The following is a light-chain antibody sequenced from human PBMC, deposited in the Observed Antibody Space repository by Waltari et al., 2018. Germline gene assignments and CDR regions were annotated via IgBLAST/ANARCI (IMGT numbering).Light chain of an antibody. Sequence: QSALTQPASVSGSPGQSITISCIGTSSDVGASNSVSWYQQHPGNTPKLMIYDVNRRPSGVSNRFSGSKSGSTASLTISGLQAEDEADYYCSSYTTTSTLVFGGGTKVTVL. J-gene: IGLJ2*01. CDR2: DVN. CDR1: SSDVGASNS. V-gene: IGLV2-14*01. CDR3: SSYTTTSTLV.